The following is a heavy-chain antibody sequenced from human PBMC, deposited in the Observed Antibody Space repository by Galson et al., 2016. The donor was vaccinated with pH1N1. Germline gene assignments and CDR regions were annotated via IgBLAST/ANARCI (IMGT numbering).Heavy chain of an antibody. CDR3: ARGPVYWYFDL. Sequence: SVKVSCKASGYTLTSYDINWERQATGQGLEWMGWMNPNNGNADYAPKFQGRVTLTRNASINTAYMELSSLTSEDTAVYYCARGPVYWYFDLWGRGTPVIVSS. CDR2: MNPNNGNA. CDR1: GYTLTSYD. J-gene: IGHJ2*01. V-gene: IGHV1-8*01.